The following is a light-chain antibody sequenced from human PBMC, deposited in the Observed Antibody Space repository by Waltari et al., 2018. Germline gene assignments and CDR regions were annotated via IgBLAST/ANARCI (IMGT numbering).Light chain of an antibody. V-gene: IGKV1-12*01. Sequence: DIQMTQSPSSVSASVGDRVTITCRASQEINGWLTRYQQKPGKAPKLLIYAASTLQTGVPSRFSGGGSGTDFTLTITGLQPEDFAIYFCQQGNSFPPTFGQGTKVDIK. CDR2: AAS. J-gene: IGKJ1*01. CDR1: QEINGW. CDR3: QQGNSFPPT.